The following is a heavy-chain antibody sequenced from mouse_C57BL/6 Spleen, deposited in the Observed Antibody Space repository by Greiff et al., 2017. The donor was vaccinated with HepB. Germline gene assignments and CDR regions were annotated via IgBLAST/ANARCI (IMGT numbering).Heavy chain of an antibody. J-gene: IGHJ3*01. V-gene: IGHV1-5*01. D-gene: IGHD2-4*01. CDR1: GYTFTSYW. CDR2: IYPGNSDT. CDR3: TFCYDYDGWFEY. Sequence: EVQLQESGTVLARPGASVKMSCKTSGYTFTSYWMHWVKQRPGQGLEWIGAIYPGNSDTSYNQKFKGKAKLTAVTSASTAYMELSSLTNEDSAVYYCTFCYDYDGWFEYWGQGTLVTVSA.